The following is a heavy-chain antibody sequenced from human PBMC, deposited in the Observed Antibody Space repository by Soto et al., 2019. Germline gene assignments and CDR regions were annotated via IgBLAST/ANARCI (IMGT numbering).Heavy chain of an antibody. D-gene: IGHD2-15*01. J-gene: IGHJ3*02. V-gene: IGHV1-18*01. CDR2: ISAYNGNT. CDR3: ARSIIGYCSGGSCYAYFGI. CDR1: GYTFTSYG. Sequence: QVQLVQSGAEVKKPGASVKVSCKASGYTFTSYGISWVRQAPGQGLEWMGWISAYNGNTNYAQKLQGRVTMTTDTSTSTAYMELRSLRSDDTAVYYCARSIIGYCSGGSCYAYFGIWGQGTMVTVSS.